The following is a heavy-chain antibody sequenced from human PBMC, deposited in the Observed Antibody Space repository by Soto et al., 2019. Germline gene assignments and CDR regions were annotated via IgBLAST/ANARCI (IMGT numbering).Heavy chain of an antibody. CDR1: GFTFSSYG. V-gene: IGHV3-30*18. D-gene: IGHD3-9*01. J-gene: IGHJ4*02. CDR3: AKGLYLYDILTGYYDY. CDR2: ISYDGSNK. Sequence: PGGSLRLSCAASGFTFSSYGMHWVRQAPGKGLEWVAVISYDGSNKYYADSVKGRFTISRDNSKNTLYLQMNSLRAEDTAVYYCAKGLYLYDILTGYYDYWGQGTLVTVSS.